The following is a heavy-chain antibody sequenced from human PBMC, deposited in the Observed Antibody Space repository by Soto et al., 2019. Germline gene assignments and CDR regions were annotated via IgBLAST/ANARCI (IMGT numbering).Heavy chain of an antibody. J-gene: IGHJ6*02. CDR3: AMDPAAAARYGMDV. D-gene: IGHD6-13*01. Sequence: APVKVSCKSSGYTFSIYGMHWVRQAPGQRLEWMAWINGGNGNTKYSQKFQGRVTITRDTSASTDYMELRSLRSEDTAVYYCAMDPAAAARYGMDVWGQGTKVTVS. CDR2: INGGNGNT. V-gene: IGHV1-3*01. CDR1: GYTFSIYG.